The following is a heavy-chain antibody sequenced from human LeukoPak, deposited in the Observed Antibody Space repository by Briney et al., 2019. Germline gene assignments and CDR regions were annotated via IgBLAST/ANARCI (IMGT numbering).Heavy chain of an antibody. V-gene: IGHV1-2*02. CDR1: GYTFTGYY. Sequence: ASVKVSCKASGYTFTGYYMHRVRQAPGQGLEWMGWINPNSGGTNYAQKFQGRVTMTRDTSISTAYMELSRLRSDDTAVYYCARDSGWYNSGTDAFDIWGQGTMVTVSS. CDR2: INPNSGGT. J-gene: IGHJ3*02. CDR3: ARDSGWYNSGTDAFDI. D-gene: IGHD1-20*01.